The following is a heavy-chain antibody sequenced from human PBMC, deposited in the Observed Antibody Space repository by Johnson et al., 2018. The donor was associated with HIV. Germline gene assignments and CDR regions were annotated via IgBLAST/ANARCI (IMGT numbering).Heavy chain of an antibody. V-gene: IGHV3-72*01. Sequence: MLLVESGGGVVHPGRSLRLSCAASGFTFSDHYMDWVRQAPGKGLEWVGRTRNKANSYTTEYAASVKGRFTISRDDSKNSLYLQMNSLKTEDTAVYYCAREGPGTTGVDAFDIWGQGTMVTVSS. CDR3: AREGPGTTGVDAFDI. D-gene: IGHD1-14*01. CDR2: TRNKANSYTT. CDR1: GFTFSDHY. J-gene: IGHJ3*02.